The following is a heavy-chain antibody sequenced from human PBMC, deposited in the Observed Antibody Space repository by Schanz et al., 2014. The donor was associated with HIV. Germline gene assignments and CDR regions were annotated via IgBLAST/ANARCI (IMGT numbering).Heavy chain of an antibody. CDR2: TSSDGTT. V-gene: IGHV3-53*01. Sequence: EVQLVESGGCLIQRWGSLRLSCAASGFAVSSNFLNWVSQTPGKGLEWVSFTSSDGTTYYADSVKGRFTISRDISENTIYPQMNGLRGEDTAVYYWRAWLLGDHMDVWGQGTTVAVSS. CDR1: GFAVSSNF. J-gene: IGHJ6*02. D-gene: IGHD3-22*01. CDR3: RAWLLGDHMDV.